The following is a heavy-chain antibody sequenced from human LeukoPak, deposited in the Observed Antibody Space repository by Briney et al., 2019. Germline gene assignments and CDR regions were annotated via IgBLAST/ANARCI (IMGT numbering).Heavy chain of an antibody. D-gene: IGHD3-10*01. CDR2: IIPIFGTA. J-gene: IGHJ2*01. Sequence: SVKVSCKASGGTFSSYAISWVRQAPGQGLEWMGGIIPIFGTANYAQKFQGRVTITADESTSTAYMELSSLRSEDTAVYYCARVDADGSGSYYEFHFALWGRGTLVTVSS. CDR3: ARVDADGSGSYYEFHFAL. CDR1: GGTFSSYA. V-gene: IGHV1-69*13.